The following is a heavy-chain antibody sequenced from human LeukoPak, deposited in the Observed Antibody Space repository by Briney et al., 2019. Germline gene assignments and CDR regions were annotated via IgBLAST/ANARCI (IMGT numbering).Heavy chain of an antibody. CDR1: GGSISSYY. Sequence: SETLSLTCTVSGGSISSYYWSWIRQPPGKGLEWIGYIYYSGSTNYNPPLKSRVTISVDTSKNQFSLKLSSVTAADTAVYYCARGGDGYRFDYWGQGTLVTVSS. D-gene: IGHD5-24*01. V-gene: IGHV4-59*01. CDR2: IYYSGST. J-gene: IGHJ4*02. CDR3: ARGGDGYRFDY.